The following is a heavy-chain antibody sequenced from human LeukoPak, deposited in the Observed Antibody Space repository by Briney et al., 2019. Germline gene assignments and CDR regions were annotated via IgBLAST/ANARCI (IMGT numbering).Heavy chain of an antibody. CDR1: GGSISSSSYY. J-gene: IGHJ5*02. Sequence: SETLSLTCTVSGGSISSSSYYWGWIRQPPGKGLERIGSIYYSGSTYYNPSLKSRVTISVDTSKNQFSLKLSSVTAADTAVYYCARYSSSVGWFDPWGQGTLVTVSS. CDR2: IYYSGST. V-gene: IGHV4-39*01. CDR3: ARYSSSVGWFDP. D-gene: IGHD6-13*01.